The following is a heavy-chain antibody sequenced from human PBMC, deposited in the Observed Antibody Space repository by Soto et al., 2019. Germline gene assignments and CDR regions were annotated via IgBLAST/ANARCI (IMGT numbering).Heavy chain of an antibody. CDR1: GGSISSSSYY. J-gene: IGHJ6*02. Sequence: SETLSLTCTVSGGSISSSSYYWGWIRQPPGKGLEWIGSIYYSGSTYYNASLKIRVTISVDTSKNQFSLKLSSVTAADTAAYYCPRHSLVGANGTTFYYYGIDVWGQGTKVS. CDR2: IYYSGST. D-gene: IGHD1-7*01. CDR3: PRHSLVGANGTTFYYYGIDV. V-gene: IGHV4-39*01.